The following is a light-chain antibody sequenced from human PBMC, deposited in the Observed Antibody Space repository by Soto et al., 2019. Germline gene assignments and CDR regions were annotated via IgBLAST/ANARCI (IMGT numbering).Light chain of an antibody. CDR2: AAS. CDR3: LQYNSYPLT. Sequence: DVQMTQSPSSLSASVGDRVTITCRASQDIKTWLVWYQQKPEQAPKSLIYAASGLQAGVPSRFSGSGSGTHFTLTISSLQPEDSAIYYCLQYNSYPLTFGGGT. V-gene: IGKV1D-16*01. CDR1: QDIKTW. J-gene: IGKJ4*01.